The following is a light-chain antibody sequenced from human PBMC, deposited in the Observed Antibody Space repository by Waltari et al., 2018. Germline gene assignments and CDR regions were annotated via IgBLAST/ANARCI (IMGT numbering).Light chain of an antibody. J-gene: IGLJ1*01. CDR1: SSNIGSNA. V-gene: IGLV1-44*01. Sequence: QSVLTQSPSASGTPGRRVTISCSGSSSNIGSNAVNWFQQLPGTAPKLLIHSNNQQPSGVPDRFSASKSGTSASLAISGLQSDDEADYYCAVWDDSLIAYVFGSGTKVTVL. CDR2: SNN. CDR3: AVWDDSLIAYV.